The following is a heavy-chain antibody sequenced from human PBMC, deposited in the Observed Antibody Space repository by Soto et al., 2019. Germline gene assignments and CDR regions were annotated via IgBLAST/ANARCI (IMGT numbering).Heavy chain of an antibody. CDR3: ARVAIMGATYPVYYFDY. CDR2: IYTSGST. J-gene: IGHJ4*02. D-gene: IGHD1-26*01. CDR1: GGSISSYY. V-gene: IGHV4-4*07. Sequence: PSETLSLTCTVSGGSISSYYWSWIRQPAGKGLVWIGRIYTSGSTNCNPSLKSRVTMSVDTSKNQFSLKLSSVTAADTAVYYCARVAIMGATYPVYYFDYWGQGTLVTVSS.